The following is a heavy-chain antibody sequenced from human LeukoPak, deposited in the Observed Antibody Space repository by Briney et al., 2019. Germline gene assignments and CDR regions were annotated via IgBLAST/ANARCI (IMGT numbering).Heavy chain of an antibody. J-gene: IGHJ4*02. CDR3: ARVRGDSSGYYYGITIFDY. D-gene: IGHD3-22*01. V-gene: IGHV4-4*07. CDR2: IYTGGST. CDR1: GGSISSYY. Sequence: SETLSLTCTVSGGSISSYYWSWIRQPAGKGLEWIGRIYTGGSTNYNPSLKSRVTMSVDTSKNQFSLKLSSVTAADTAVYYCARVRGDSSGYYYGITIFDYWGQGTLVTVSS.